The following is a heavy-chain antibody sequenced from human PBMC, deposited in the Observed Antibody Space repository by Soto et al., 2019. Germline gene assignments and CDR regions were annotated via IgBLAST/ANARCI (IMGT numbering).Heavy chain of an antibody. Sequence: GGSLRLSCAASGFTFSSYSMNWVRQAPGKGLEWVSCISSSSSTIYYADSVKGRFTISRDNAKNSLYLQMNSLRDEDTAVYYCARDGRTFIAVAGYGMDVWGQGTTVTVSS. CDR2: ISSSSSTI. V-gene: IGHV3-48*02. J-gene: IGHJ6*02. CDR3: ARDGRTFIAVAGYGMDV. CDR1: GFTFSSYS. D-gene: IGHD6-19*01.